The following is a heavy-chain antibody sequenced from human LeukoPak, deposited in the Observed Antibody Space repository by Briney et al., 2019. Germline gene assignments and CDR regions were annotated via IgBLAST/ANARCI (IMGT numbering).Heavy chain of an antibody. CDR3: ARDLDSSSWYAAFDI. Sequence: SETLSLTCTVSGGSISSYYWSRIRQPARKGLEWIGRIYTSGSTNYNPSLKSRVTMSVDTSKNQFSLKLSSVTAADTAVYYCARDLDSSSWYAAFDIWGQGTMVTVSS. J-gene: IGHJ3*02. CDR1: GGSISSYY. CDR2: IYTSGST. V-gene: IGHV4-4*07. D-gene: IGHD6-13*01.